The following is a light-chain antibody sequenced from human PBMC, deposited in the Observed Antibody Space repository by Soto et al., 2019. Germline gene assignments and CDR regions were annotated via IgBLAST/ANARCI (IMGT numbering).Light chain of an antibody. CDR1: QSISTY. Sequence: DFQMTQSPSSLSASVGDRVTITCRASQSISTYLNWYQQKPGKAPKVLIYATSSLQSGVPSRFSGSGSGTDFTLTISHLQPEDFATYYCQQSYSMPWTFGQGTKVDIK. CDR3: QQSYSMPWT. CDR2: ATS. J-gene: IGKJ1*01. V-gene: IGKV1-39*01.